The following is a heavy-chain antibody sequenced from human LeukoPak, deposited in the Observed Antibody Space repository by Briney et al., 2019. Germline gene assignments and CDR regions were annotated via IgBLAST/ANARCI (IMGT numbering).Heavy chain of an antibody. CDR1: GFTFSSYA. D-gene: IGHD3-10*01. J-gene: IGHJ4*01. CDR3: AKRRAYGSEASYWLLDN. V-gene: IGHV3-23*01. CDR2: IGESGDRT. Sequence: PGGSLRLSCAASGFTFSSYAMSWVRQAPGKGLEWVSGIGESGDRTYYADSVKGRFTISRDNSKNTLYLQMSSLRAEDTAIYYCAKRRAYGSEASYWLLDNWGQGTLVTVSS.